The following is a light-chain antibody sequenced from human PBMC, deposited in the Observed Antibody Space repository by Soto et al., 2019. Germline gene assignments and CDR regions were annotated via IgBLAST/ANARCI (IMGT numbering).Light chain of an antibody. CDR3: QQYVSSPST. CDR1: QSVSSNY. V-gene: IGKV3-20*01. CDR2: GAS. Sequence: EIVLTQSPDTLSLSPGERATLSCRASQSVSSNYLAWYQQKPGQAPRLLIYGASSRATGIPDRFSGSGSGTDFTLTISRLEPEDFAVYYCQQYVSSPSTFGGGTKVEIK. J-gene: IGKJ4*01.